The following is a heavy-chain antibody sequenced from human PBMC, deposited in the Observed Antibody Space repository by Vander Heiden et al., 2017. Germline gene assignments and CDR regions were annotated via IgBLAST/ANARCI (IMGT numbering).Heavy chain of an antibody. V-gene: IGHV4-4*07. CDR1: GGSISSYY. D-gene: IGHD3-22*01. Sequence: QVQLQESGPGLVKPSETLSLTCTVSGGSISSYYWSWLRQPAGKGLEWIGRIYTSGSTNYNPSLKSRVTMSVDTSKNQFSLKLSSVTAADTAVYYCARSPGSAYYDSSGYYGGANDAFDIWGQGTMVTVSS. J-gene: IGHJ3*02. CDR3: ARSPGSAYYDSSGYYGGANDAFDI. CDR2: IYTSGST.